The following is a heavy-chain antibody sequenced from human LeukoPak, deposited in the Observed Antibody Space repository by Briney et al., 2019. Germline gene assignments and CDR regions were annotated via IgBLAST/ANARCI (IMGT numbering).Heavy chain of an antibody. D-gene: IGHD3-16*01. Sequence: PSETLSLTCTVSGDSFSSYRWSWLRQSPGKGLEWIGYISPSGSTSYNPSLKSRVTFSVDTPKSQFSLRLTSVTAADTAVYYCARVGRGDHTWGSYYCDHWGQGTLVSVSS. CDR2: ISPSGST. J-gene: IGHJ4*02. CDR3: ARVGRGDHTWGSYYCDH. V-gene: IGHV4-59*01. CDR1: GDSFSSYR.